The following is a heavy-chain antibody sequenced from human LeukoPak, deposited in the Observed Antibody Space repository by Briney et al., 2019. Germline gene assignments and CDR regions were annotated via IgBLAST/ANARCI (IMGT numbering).Heavy chain of an antibody. J-gene: IGHJ5*02. Sequence: GGSLRLSCAASGFTFSSYSMNWVRQAPGKGLEWVSYISSSSSTIYYADSVKGRFTISRDNAKNSLYLQMNSLRAEDTAGYYCASLDCTNGVCYGFDPWGQGTLVTVSS. V-gene: IGHV3-48*01. CDR1: GFTFSSYS. D-gene: IGHD2-8*01. CDR3: ASLDCTNGVCYGFDP. CDR2: ISSSSSTI.